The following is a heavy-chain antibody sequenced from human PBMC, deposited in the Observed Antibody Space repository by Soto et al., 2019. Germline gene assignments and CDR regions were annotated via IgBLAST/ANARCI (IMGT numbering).Heavy chain of an antibody. CDR3: ARVPITIFGVVIPDYYYMDV. J-gene: IGHJ6*03. Sequence: ASVKVSCKASGYTFTSYAMHWVRQAPGQRLEWVGWINAGNGNTKYSQKFQGRVTITRDTSASTAYMELSSLRSEDTAVYYCARVPITIFGVVIPDYYYMDVWGKGTTVTVSS. D-gene: IGHD3-3*01. CDR2: INAGNGNT. CDR1: GYTFTSYA. V-gene: IGHV1-3*01.